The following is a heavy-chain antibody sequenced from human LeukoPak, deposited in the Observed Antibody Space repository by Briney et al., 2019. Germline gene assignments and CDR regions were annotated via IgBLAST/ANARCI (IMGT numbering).Heavy chain of an antibody. V-gene: IGHV1-2*02. Sequence: ASVKVSCKASGYTFTAYYIHWVRQAPGQGLEWMGWINPNSGGTNSTQKFQGRVTMTRDTSISTAYMELSRLRSDDTAVYYCARDRDFWSGYSSQYYFDYWGQGILVTVSS. J-gene: IGHJ4*02. CDR2: INPNSGGT. CDR1: GYTFTAYY. CDR3: ARDRDFWSGYSSQYYFDY. D-gene: IGHD3-3*01.